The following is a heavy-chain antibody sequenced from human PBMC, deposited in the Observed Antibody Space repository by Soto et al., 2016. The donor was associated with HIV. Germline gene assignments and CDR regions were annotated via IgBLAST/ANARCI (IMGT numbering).Heavy chain of an antibody. D-gene: IGHD3-10*01. CDR3: AKDGGPVLLWFGERGGGGYYYGMDV. J-gene: IGHJ6*02. CDR1: GFTFSSYA. Sequence: VQLLESGGGLVQPGGSLRLSCAASGFTFSSYAMSWVRQAPGKGLEWVPAISGSGGSTYYADSVKGRFTISRDNSKNTLYLQMNSLRAEDTAVYYCAKDGGPVLLWFGERGGGGYYYGMDVWGQGTTVTGLL. CDR2: ISGSGGST. V-gene: IGHV3-23*01.